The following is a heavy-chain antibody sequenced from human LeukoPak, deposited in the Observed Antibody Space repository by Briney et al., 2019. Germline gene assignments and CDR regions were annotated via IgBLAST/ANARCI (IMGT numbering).Heavy chain of an antibody. Sequence: AETLTLFCTASGGTISTYVRSWLRQPPGKGLEWMGYIYAYGATNYNPSLKSRVTISVDTSTNQFSLNLRSVTSADMAVYYCARETADNYCGNCASSNQWGQGTLVTVSS. CDR2: IYAYGAT. V-gene: IGHV4-4*08. D-gene: IGHD2-21*01. CDR3: ARETADNYCGNCASSNQ. CDR1: GGTISTYV. J-gene: IGHJ4*02.